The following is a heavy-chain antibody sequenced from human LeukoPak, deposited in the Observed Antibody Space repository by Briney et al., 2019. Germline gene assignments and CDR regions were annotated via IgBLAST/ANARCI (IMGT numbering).Heavy chain of an antibody. Sequence: GESLKISCKGSGYSFTSYWIGWVRQMPGKGLEWMGIIYPGDSDTRYSPSFQGQVTTSADKSISTAYLQWSSLKASDTAMYYCARHGPVVPAAIYGMDVWGQGTTVTVSS. CDR3: ARHGPVVPAAIYGMDV. V-gene: IGHV5-51*01. CDR2: IYPGDSDT. J-gene: IGHJ6*02. D-gene: IGHD2-2*01. CDR1: GYSFTSYW.